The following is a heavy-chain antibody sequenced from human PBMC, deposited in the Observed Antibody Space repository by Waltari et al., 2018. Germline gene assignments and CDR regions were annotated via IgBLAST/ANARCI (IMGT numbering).Heavy chain of an antibody. CDR3: AREVPRNGYIGLIYYYMDV. V-gene: IGHV4-39*01. Sequence: QLQLQESGPGLVKPSETLSLTCTVSGGSLSSSSYFWAWIRQPPGTGLEWIGSIYYSGSTYYNLALNSRVTISVDRSTNQVSLKLTSVTAADTAVYFCAREVPRNGYIGLIYYYMDVWGKGTTVTVSS. CDR1: GGSLSSSSYF. J-gene: IGHJ6*03. CDR2: IYYSGST. D-gene: IGHD5-12*01.